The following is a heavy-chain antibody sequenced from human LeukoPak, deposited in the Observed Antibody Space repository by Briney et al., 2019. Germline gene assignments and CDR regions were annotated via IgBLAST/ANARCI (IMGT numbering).Heavy chain of an antibody. CDR3: ARAGGGNPIDYYYYYYMDV. Sequence: GGSLRLSCAASGFTFSSYGMHWVRQAPGKGLEWVAVIWYDGSNKYYADSVKGRFTISRDNSKNTLYLQMNSLRAEDTAVYYCARAGGGNPIDYYYYYYMDVWGKGTTVTVSS. V-gene: IGHV3-33*01. CDR1: GFTFSSYG. D-gene: IGHD4-23*01. J-gene: IGHJ6*03. CDR2: IWYDGSNK.